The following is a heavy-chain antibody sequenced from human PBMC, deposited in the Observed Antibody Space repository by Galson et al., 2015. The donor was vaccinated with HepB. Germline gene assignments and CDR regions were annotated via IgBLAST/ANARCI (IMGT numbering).Heavy chain of an antibody. D-gene: IGHD4-11*01. Sequence: SVKVSCKASGYTFTNYLINWVRQAPGQGLEWMGRISAYNGNTKHAQKFQGRLTMTTDTSTNTASMELRSLRSDDTAVYYSARSTVTTNSDWFGPWGQGTLVTVSS. CDR1: GYTFTNYL. CDR3: ARSTVTTNSDWFGP. J-gene: IGHJ5*02. V-gene: IGHV1-18*01. CDR2: ISAYNGNT.